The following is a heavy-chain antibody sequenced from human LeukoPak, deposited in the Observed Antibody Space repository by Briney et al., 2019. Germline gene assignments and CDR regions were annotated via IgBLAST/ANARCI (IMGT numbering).Heavy chain of an antibody. V-gene: IGHV3-21*01. J-gene: IGHJ4*02. D-gene: IGHD1-26*01. Sequence: GGSLRLSCAASGFSVSNNYMAWVRQAPGKGLEWVSSISSSSSYIYYADSVKGRFTISRDNAKNSLYLQMNSLRAEDTAVYYCAREVGRRFDYWGQGTLVTVSS. CDR1: GFSVSNNY. CDR3: AREVGRRFDY. CDR2: ISSSSSYI.